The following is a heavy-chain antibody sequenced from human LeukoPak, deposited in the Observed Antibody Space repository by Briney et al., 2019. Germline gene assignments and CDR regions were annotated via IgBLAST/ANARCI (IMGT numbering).Heavy chain of an antibody. CDR3: ARDIGGEGYDFDY. J-gene: IGHJ4*02. D-gene: IGHD5-12*01. CDR2: ISSSSSYT. V-gene: IGHV3-11*06. CDR1: GLTFSDYY. Sequence: GGSLRLSCVASGLTFSDYYMSWIRQAPGKGLEWVSYISSSSSYTNYADSVKGRFTISRDNAKNSLYLQMNSLRAEDTAVYYCARDIGGEGYDFDYWGQGTLVTVSS.